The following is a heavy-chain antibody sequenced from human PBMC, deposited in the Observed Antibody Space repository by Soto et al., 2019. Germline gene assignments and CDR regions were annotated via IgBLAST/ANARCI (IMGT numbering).Heavy chain of an antibody. Sequence: QVQLVQSGAEVKKPGSSVKVSCKASGGTFSSYTISWVRQAPGQGLEWMGRIIPILGIANYAQKFQGRVSIPADKATTTAYMELSSLRSEDTAVYYCARDSASMVRGVIGSWFDPWGQGTLVTVSS. CDR1: GGTFSSYT. CDR3: ARDSASMVRGVIGSWFDP. V-gene: IGHV1-69*08. D-gene: IGHD3-10*01. J-gene: IGHJ5*02. CDR2: IIPILGIA.